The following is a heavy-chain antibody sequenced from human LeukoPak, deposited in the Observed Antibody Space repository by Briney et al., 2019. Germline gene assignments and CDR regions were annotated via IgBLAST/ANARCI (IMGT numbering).Heavy chain of an antibody. V-gene: IGHV4-59*01. CDR1: GGSISSYY. J-gene: IGHJ6*03. D-gene: IGHD3-10*01. CDR3: ARRGREGSGSYYLGYFYMDV. Sequence: SETLSLTCTVSGGSISSYYWSWIRQPPGKGLEWIGYIYYSGSTNYNPSLKSRVTISVDTSKNQFSMRLSSVTAADTAVYYCARRGREGSGSYYLGYFYMDVWGKGPTVTISS. CDR2: IYYSGST.